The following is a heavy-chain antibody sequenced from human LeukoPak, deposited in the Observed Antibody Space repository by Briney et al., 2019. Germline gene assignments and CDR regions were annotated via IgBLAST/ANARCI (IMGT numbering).Heavy chain of an antibody. CDR3: ATDSLNLWELLGY. CDR2: VDPEDGET. CDR1: GYTFTDYY. J-gene: IGHJ4*02. V-gene: IGHV1-69-2*01. Sequence: ASVKVSCKVSGYTFTDYYMHWVQQAPGKGREWMGLVDPEDGETIYAEKFQGRVTITADTSTDTAYMELSSLRSEDTAVYYCATDSLNLWELLGYWGQGTLVTVSS. D-gene: IGHD1-26*01.